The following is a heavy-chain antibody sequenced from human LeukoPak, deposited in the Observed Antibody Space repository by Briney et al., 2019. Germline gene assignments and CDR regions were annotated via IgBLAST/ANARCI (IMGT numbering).Heavy chain of an antibody. V-gene: IGHV3-21*01. D-gene: IGHD6-13*01. CDR2: ISSSSSYI. Sequence: KPGGSLRLSCAAPGFTFSSYSMNWVRQAPGKGLEWVSPISSSSSYIYYADSVKGRFTISRDNAKNSLYLQMNSLRAEDTAVYYCARDWPTIAAAGTIPEYFQHWGQGTLVTVSS. CDR3: ARDWPTIAAAGTIPEYFQH. J-gene: IGHJ1*01. CDR1: GFTFSSYS.